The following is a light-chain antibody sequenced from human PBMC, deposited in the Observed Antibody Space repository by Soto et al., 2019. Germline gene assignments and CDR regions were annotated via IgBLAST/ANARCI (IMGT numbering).Light chain of an antibody. CDR2: KAS. V-gene: IGKV1-5*03. CDR3: QQSYSTPVT. Sequence: DIQMTQSPSALSASVGDRVTITCRGSQGISSWLAWYQQKPGKAPRLLIYKASSLASGVPSRFSGSGSGTDFTLTISSLQPEDFATYYCQQSYSTPVTFGQGTKVDNK. CDR1: QGISSW. J-gene: IGKJ1*01.